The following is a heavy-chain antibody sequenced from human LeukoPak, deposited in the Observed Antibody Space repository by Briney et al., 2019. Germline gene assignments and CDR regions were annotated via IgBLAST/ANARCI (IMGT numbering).Heavy chain of an antibody. V-gene: IGHV4-31*03. J-gene: IGHJ3*02. CDR3: ARVVGAYDAFDI. Sequence: PSETLSLTCTVSGGSITSGGYFWSWIRQHPGKGLECIGHISYSGSTYYTPSLKSRVTISADTSKNQFSLKLSSVTAADTAVYYCARVVGAYDAFDIWGQGTMVTVSS. CDR2: ISYSGST. CDR1: GGSITSGGYF. D-gene: IGHD1-26*01.